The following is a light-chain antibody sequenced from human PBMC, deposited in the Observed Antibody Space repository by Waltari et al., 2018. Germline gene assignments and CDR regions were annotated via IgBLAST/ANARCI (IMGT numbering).Light chain of an antibody. CDR3: QQSYSTLWT. V-gene: IGKV3-15*01. CDR1: QSVSSN. J-gene: IGKJ1*01. Sequence: EIVMTQSPATLSVSPGERATLSCRTSQSVSSNLAWYQQKPGQAPRLLIYGASTRATGIPARLSGSGSGTEFTLTISSLQPEDFATYYCQQSYSTLWTFGQGTKVEIK. CDR2: GAS.